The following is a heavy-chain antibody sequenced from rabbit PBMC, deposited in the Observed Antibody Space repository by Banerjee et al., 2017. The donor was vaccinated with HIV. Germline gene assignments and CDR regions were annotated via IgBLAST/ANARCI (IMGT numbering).Heavy chain of an antibody. J-gene: IGHJ6*01. D-gene: IGHD6-1*01. CDR3: ARDQTGDGYAHGMDL. CDR1: GFSLSSSYN. Sequence: QSLEESGGDLVKPGASLTLTCTASGFSLSSSYNMCWVRQAPGKGLEWIGCINTGSGSTWYASWAKGRFTISKTSSTTVTLQMTSLTAADTATYFCARDQTGDGYAHGMDLWGQGTLVTVS. V-gene: IGHV1S40*01. CDR2: INTGSGST.